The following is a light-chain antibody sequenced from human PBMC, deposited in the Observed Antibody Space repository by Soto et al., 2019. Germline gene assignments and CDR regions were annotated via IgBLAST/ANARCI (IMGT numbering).Light chain of an antibody. V-gene: IGKV2-30*01. Sequence: VVMTQSPMSLPVTLGQPASISCTSSQSLVYRDGNTYLNWFHQRPGQPPRRLIYKVSNRDSGVPDRFSGSGSASDFTLKISRVAAEDVGLYYCMQGSHWPYTFGQWTKLEIK. CDR3: MQGSHWPYT. CDR2: KVS. CDR1: QSLVYRDGNTY. J-gene: IGKJ2*01.